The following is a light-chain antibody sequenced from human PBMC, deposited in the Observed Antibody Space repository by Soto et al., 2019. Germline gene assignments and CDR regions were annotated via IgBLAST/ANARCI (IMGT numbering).Light chain of an antibody. CDR3: QSWGTVPQRI. CDR2: LNSDGSH. V-gene: IGLV4-69*01. J-gene: IGLJ1*01. CDR1: SGHSSYA. Sequence: QPVLTQSPSASASLGASVKLTCTLNSGHSSYAIAWHQQQPEKGPRYLMKLNSDGSHSKADGIPDRFSGSSSGAERYLTISSLQSEEEADCYCQSWGTVPQRIFGTGANLTVL.